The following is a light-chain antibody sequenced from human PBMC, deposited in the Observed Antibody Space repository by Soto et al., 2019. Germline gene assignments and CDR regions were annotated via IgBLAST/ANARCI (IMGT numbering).Light chain of an antibody. CDR3: EQRSNWPPWT. V-gene: IGKV1-5*03. Sequence: DIQMTQSPSTLSGSVGDRVTITCRASQTISSWLAWYQQKPGKAPKLLIDKASTLKSGVPSRFSGSGSGTEFALTFSSLEPEYFAVYYGEQRSNWPPWTFGQGTKVEIK. CDR2: KAS. J-gene: IGKJ1*01. CDR1: QTISSW.